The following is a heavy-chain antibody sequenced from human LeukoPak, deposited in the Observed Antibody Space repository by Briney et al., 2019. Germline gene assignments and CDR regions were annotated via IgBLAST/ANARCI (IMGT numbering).Heavy chain of an antibody. J-gene: IGHJ4*02. Sequence: SVKVSCKASGGTFSSYAISWVRQAPGQGLEWMGGIIPIFGTANYAQKFQGRVTITADKSTSTAYMELSGLRSEDTAVYYCARGQVGATLSLFDYWGQGTLVTVSS. CDR1: GGTFSSYA. CDR2: IIPIFGTA. V-gene: IGHV1-69*06. D-gene: IGHD1-26*01. CDR3: ARGQVGATLSLFDY.